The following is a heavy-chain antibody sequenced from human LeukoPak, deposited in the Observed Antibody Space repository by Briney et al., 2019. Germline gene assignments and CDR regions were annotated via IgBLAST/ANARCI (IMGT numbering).Heavy chain of an antibody. CDR1: GFTFSSYG. J-gene: IGHJ4*02. Sequence: GGSLRLSCVVSGFTFSSYGMHWVRQAPGKGLEWVAVISYDGSNKYYADSVKGRFTISRDNSKNTLYLQMNSLRAEDTAVYYCAKRGYYYDGSGYYSRTYFDYWGQGTLVIVSS. D-gene: IGHD3-22*01. CDR3: AKRGYYYDGSGYYSRTYFDY. CDR2: ISYDGSNK. V-gene: IGHV3-30*18.